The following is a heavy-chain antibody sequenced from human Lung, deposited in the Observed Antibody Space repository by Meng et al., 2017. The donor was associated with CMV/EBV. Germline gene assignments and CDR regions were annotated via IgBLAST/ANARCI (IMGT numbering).Heavy chain of an antibody. V-gene: IGHV3-21*01. J-gene: IGHJ6*01. CDR1: GFMFSDYS. CDR2: ISNGGAYI. D-gene: IGHD5/OR15-5a*01. Sequence: GESLKISCAASGFMFSDYSMNWVRQAPGKGLEWVSSISNGGAYIYYADSVKGRFTISRDNAQNSLYLQMNSLRAEDTAVYYCARDVSPRSSVYFAIYYFYALDVWXQGNXVTVDS. CDR3: ARDVSPRSSVYFAIYYFYALDV.